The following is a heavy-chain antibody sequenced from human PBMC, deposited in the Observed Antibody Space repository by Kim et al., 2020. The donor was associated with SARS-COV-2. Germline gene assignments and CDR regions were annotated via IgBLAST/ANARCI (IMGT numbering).Heavy chain of an antibody. CDR2: ISGSGGST. CDR1: GFTFSSYA. D-gene: IGHD6-13*01. V-gene: IGHV3-23*01. Sequence: GGSLRLSCAASGFTFSSYAMSWVLQAPGKGLEWVSAISGSGGSTYYADSVKGRFTISRDNSKNTLYLQMNSLRAEDTAVYYCAKDSSSWYYFDYWGQGTLVTVSS. CDR3: AKDSSSWYYFDY. J-gene: IGHJ4*02.